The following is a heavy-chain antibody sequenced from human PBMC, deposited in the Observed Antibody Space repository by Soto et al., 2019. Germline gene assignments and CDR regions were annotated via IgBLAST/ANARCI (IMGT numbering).Heavy chain of an antibody. Sequence: PGGSLRLSCAASGFTLSSYAMSWVRQAPGKGLEWVSAISGSGGSTYYADSVKGRFTISRDNSKNTLYLQMNSLRAEDTAVYYCAKGYSSFLYYFDYWGQGTLVTVSS. J-gene: IGHJ4*02. D-gene: IGHD6-19*01. CDR3: AKGYSSFLYYFDY. V-gene: IGHV3-23*01. CDR1: GFTLSSYA. CDR2: ISGSGGST.